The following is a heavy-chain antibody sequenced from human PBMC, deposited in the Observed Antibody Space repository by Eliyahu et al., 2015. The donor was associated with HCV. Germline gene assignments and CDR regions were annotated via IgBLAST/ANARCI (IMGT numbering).Heavy chain of an antibody. CDR3: ARGRKMLAAAGNRYFQH. J-gene: IGHJ1*01. CDR2: HSGST. Sequence: HSGSTNYNPSLKSRVTISVDTSKNQFSLKLSSVTAADTAVYYCARGRKMLAAAGNRYFQHWGQGTLVTVSS. D-gene: IGHD6-13*01. V-gene: IGHV4-34*01.